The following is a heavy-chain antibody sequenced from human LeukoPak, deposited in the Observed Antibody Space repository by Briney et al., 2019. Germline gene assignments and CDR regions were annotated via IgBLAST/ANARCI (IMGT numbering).Heavy chain of an antibody. CDR1: GFTFSNYG. D-gene: IGHD3-3*01. V-gene: IGHV3-30*18. J-gene: IGHJ4*02. CDR2: ISYDESKK. CDR3: ANTYYAFWSGSF. Sequence: GGSLRISCAASGFTFSNYGIHWVRQAPGKGLEWVTVISYDESKKYYADSVKGRFTISRDNSKNTVYLQMNSLRAEDTAVYYCANTYYAFWSGSFWGQGTLVTVSS.